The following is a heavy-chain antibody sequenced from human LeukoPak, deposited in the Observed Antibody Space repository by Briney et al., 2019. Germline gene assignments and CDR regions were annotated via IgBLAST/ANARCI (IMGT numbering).Heavy chain of an antibody. V-gene: IGHV3-21*01. D-gene: IGHD6-13*01. Sequence: GGSLRLSCAASGFTFSSYSMNWVRQAPGKGLEWVSSISSSSSYIYYADSVKGRFTISRDNAKNSLYLQMNSLRAEDTAVYYCARDLPGIAAAGTSSWGQGTLVTVSS. CDR2: ISSSSSYI. CDR1: GFTFSSYS. CDR3: ARDLPGIAAAGTSS. J-gene: IGHJ5*02.